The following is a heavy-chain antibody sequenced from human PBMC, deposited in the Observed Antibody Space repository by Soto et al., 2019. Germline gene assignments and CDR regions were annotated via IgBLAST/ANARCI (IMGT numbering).Heavy chain of an antibody. Sequence: QVQLQESGPGLVKPSQTLSLTCTVSGGSISSGGYYWSWIRQHPGKGLEWIGYIYHSGTTYYNPSLWSRVTISLDTSKNQFSLKLTSVTPADSAVYYCARVRAHQLPGSFDPWGQATLFTVSS. D-gene: IGHD2-2*01. CDR3: ARVRAHQLPGSFDP. CDR1: GGSISSGGYY. V-gene: IGHV4-31*03. CDR2: IYHSGTT. J-gene: IGHJ5*02.